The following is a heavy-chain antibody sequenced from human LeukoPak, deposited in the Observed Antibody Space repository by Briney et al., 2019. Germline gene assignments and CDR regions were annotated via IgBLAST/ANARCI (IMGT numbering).Heavy chain of an antibody. CDR2: VSHGGST. J-gene: IGHJ4*02. V-gene: IGHV4-34*01. D-gene: IGHD3-3*01. CDR3: ARVIILGHWSDY. Sequence: SETLSLTCAVYIGSFSGYYWSWIRQPPGKGLEWIGEVSHGGSTNYNPSLKSRVTISVDTSKNQFSLRLNSVTAADTAVYYCARVIILGHWSDYWGQGSLVTVSS. CDR1: IGSFSGYY.